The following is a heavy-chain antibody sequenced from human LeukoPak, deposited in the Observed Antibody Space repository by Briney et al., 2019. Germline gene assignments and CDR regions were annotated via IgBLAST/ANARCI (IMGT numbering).Heavy chain of an antibody. CDR1: GFTFSSYA. CDR2: ISYDGSNK. D-gene: IGHD5-18*01. J-gene: IGHJ5*02. V-gene: IGHV3-30-3*01. Sequence: GGSLRLSCAASGFTFSSYATHWVRQAPGKGLEWVAVISYDGSNKYYADSVKGRFTISRDNSKNTLYLQMNSLRAEDTAVYYCARGYIGRASAWFDPWGQGTLVTVSS. CDR3: ARGYIGRASAWFDP.